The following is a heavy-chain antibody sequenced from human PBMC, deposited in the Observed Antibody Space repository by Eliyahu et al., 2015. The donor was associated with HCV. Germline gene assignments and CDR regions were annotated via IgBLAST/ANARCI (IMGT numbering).Heavy chain of an antibody. Sequence: QEQLVESGGGVVQPGKSLRLSCAVSGFSFDKYDMXWVRQAPGKGLEWVAFISYHGRTLEYSDPVKGRFTISRDNSKNTLYLQMNSLRTEDSAVYYCVKDFYNYFGSGRYSTRAYFDSWGQGTQVIVSS. CDR3: VKDFYNYFGSGRYSTRAYFDS. CDR1: GFSFDKYD. CDR2: ISYHGRTL. J-gene: IGHJ4*02. V-gene: IGHV3-30*18. D-gene: IGHD3-10*01.